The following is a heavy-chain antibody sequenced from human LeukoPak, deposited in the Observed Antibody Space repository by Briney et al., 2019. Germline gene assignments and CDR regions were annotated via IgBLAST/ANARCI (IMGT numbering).Heavy chain of an antibody. CDR3: ARHSGIGLDS. CDR1: GGSISSYY. V-gene: IGHV4-59*08. J-gene: IGHJ4*02. CDR2: IYYSGST. Sequence: SETLSLTCTVSGGSISSYYWSWIRQPPGKGLEWIGYIYYSGSTNYNPSLKSRVTISVDTSKNQFSLKLNSVTAADTAIYYCARHSGIGLDSWGQGTLVAVSS. D-gene: IGHD3-10*01.